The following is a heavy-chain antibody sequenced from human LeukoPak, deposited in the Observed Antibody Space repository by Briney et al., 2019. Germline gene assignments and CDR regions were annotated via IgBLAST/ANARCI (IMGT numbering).Heavy chain of an antibody. CDR3: ARDRMGAPTYYYYMDV. V-gene: IGHV1-69*05. D-gene: IGHD2-15*01. CDR2: IIPIFGTA. Sequence: SVTVSCKASGGTFSSYAISWVRQAPGQGLEWMGRIIPIFGTANDAQKFQGRVTITTDESTSTAYMELSSLRSEDTAVYYCARDRMGAPTYYYYMDVWGKGTTVTVSS. CDR1: GGTFSSYA. J-gene: IGHJ6*03.